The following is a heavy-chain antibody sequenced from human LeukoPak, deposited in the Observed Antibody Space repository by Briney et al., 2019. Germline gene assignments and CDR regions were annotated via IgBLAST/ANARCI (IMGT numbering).Heavy chain of an antibody. Sequence: ASVKVSCKASGYTFTSYDINWVRQATGQGLEWMGWMNPNSGNTGYAQKFQGRVTMTRNTSISTAYMELSILRSEDTAVYYCARGRAGLWFGELLGLDYYYGMDVWGQGTTVTVSS. J-gene: IGHJ6*02. CDR3: ARGRAGLWFGELLGLDYYYGMDV. CDR2: MNPNSGNT. V-gene: IGHV1-8*01. CDR1: GYTFTSYD. D-gene: IGHD3-10*01.